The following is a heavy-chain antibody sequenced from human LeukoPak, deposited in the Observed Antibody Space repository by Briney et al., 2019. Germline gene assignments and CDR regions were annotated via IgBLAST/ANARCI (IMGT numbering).Heavy chain of an antibody. D-gene: IGHD5-12*01. CDR1: GGSFSGYY. CDR2: INHSGST. Sequence: SETLSLTCAAYGGSFSGYYWSWIRQPPGKGLEWIAEINHSGSTNYNPSHNGRGTISVDTSKNKFSLKLSSVTAADTAVYYCARGGISGYVYWGQGTLVAVSS. V-gene: IGHV4-34*01. J-gene: IGHJ4*02. CDR3: ARGGISGYVY.